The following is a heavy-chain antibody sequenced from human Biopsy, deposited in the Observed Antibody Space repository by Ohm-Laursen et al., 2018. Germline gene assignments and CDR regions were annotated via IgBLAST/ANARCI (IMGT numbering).Heavy chain of an antibody. CDR3: ARDGEAKYCKHGVCPSDF. V-gene: IGHV3-21*01. J-gene: IGHJ4*02. CDR2: ISASGNHI. CDR1: GFTFSGFS. Sequence: SLRLSCAASGFTFSGFSMNWVRQAPGKGLEWASSISASGNHIYYTDSVKGRFTVSRDNGKNPVYLQMNSLRVEDTAVYYCARDGEAKYCKHGVCPSDFWGQGTLVTVSS. D-gene: IGHD2-8*01.